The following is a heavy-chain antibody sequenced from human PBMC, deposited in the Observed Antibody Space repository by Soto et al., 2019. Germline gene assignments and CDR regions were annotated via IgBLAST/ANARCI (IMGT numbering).Heavy chain of an antibody. J-gene: IGHJ6*02. CDR3: ARTSGDYVWGSYRQDYYYGMDV. CDR1: GVSFSGYY. CDR2: INHSGST. Sequence: TLSLTCAVYGVSFSGYYWSWIRQPPGKGLEWIGEINHSGSTNYNPSLKSRVTISVDTSKNQFSLKLSSVTAADTAVYYCARTSGDYVWGSYRQDYYYGMDVWGQGTTVTVSS. V-gene: IGHV4-34*01. D-gene: IGHD3-16*02.